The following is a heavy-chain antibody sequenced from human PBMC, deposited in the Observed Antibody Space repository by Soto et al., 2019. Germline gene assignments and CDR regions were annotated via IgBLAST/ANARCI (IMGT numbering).Heavy chain of an antibody. J-gene: IGHJ4*02. V-gene: IGHV3-9*01. D-gene: IGHD5-12*01. CDR1: GFAFGDSA. Sequence: SCAGSGFAFGDSAMHWVRQAPGKGLEWVAGISWNSGAKGYADSVKGRFTISRDNAKKSLYLQMNTLRPEDTALYYCAKAPYAGYFYYFDSWVQGTLVTVSS. CDR3: AKAPYAGYFYYFDS. CDR2: ISWNSGAK.